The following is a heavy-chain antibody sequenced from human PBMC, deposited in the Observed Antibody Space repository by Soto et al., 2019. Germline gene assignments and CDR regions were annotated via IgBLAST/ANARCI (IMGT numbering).Heavy chain of an antibody. CDR3: ARDPRSEIWFGEAHAYHNWFDP. CDR1: GFTFSSYW. CDR2: INSDGSST. D-gene: IGHD3-10*01. Sequence: EVQLVESGGGLVQPGGSLRLSCAASGFTFSSYWMHWVRQAPGKGLVWVSRINSDGSSTSYADSVKGRFTISRDNAKNTRYLQMDSLRAEDTAVYYCARDPRSEIWFGEAHAYHNWFDPWGQVTLVTVSS. J-gene: IGHJ5*02. V-gene: IGHV3-74*01.